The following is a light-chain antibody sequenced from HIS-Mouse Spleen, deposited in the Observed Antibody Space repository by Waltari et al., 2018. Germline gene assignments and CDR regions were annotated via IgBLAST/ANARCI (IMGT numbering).Light chain of an antibody. Sequence: NFLLTQPHSVSESPGKTVTISCTRSSGRIASNYVQWYQQRPGSAPTTAIYEDSKRPSGIPERFSGSSSGTMATLTISGAQVEDEADYYCYSTDSSGNHRVFGGGTKLTVL. V-gene: IGLV6-57*04. CDR2: EDS. CDR3: YSTDSSGNHRV. CDR1: SGRIASNY. J-gene: IGLJ2*01.